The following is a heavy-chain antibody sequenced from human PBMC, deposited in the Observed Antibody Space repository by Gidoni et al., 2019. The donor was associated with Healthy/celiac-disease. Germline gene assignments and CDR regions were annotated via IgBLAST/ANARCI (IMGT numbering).Heavy chain of an antibody. V-gene: IGHV3-23*01. D-gene: IGHD3-3*01. Sequence: EVQLLESGGGLVQPGGSLRPPCAAPGFPFTGHAITWVRQAPGKGLEGVSANSGSGGSTYNADSVKGRFTISRDNAKNTLYLQMNSLRAEDTAVYYCAKDGEVLRFLEWVIEPYFQHWGQGTLVTVSS. CDR3: AKDGEVLRFLEWVIEPYFQH. J-gene: IGHJ1*01. CDR1: GFPFTGHA. CDR2: NSGSGGST.